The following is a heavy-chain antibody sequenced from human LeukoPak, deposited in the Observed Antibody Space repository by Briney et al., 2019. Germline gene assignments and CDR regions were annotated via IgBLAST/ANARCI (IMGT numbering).Heavy chain of an antibody. CDR1: GGSISSSSYY. J-gene: IGHJ6*02. Sequence: SEILSLTCTVSGGSISSSSYYWGWIRQPPGKDLEWIGTIYYSGNTYYNPSLKSRVTISVDASQNQFSLKLNSVTAADTAVYYCARHPSAGNSYHYGMDVWGQGTTVTVSS. D-gene: IGHD6-13*01. V-gene: IGHV4-39*01. CDR2: IYYSGNT. CDR3: ARHPSAGNSYHYGMDV.